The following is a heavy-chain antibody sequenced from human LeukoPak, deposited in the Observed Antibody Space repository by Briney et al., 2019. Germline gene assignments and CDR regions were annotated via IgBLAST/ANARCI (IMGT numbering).Heavy chain of an antibody. CDR2: IYPGDSDT. V-gene: IGHV5-51*01. Sequence: GESLKISCKGSGYSFTSYWIGWVRQMPGKDLEWMGIIYPGDSDTRYSPSFQGQVTISADKSISTAYLQWSSLKASDTAMYYCARRGTYYYDSSGYSDYWGQGTLVTVSS. D-gene: IGHD3-22*01. CDR3: ARRGTYYYDSSGYSDY. CDR1: GYSFTSYW. J-gene: IGHJ4*02.